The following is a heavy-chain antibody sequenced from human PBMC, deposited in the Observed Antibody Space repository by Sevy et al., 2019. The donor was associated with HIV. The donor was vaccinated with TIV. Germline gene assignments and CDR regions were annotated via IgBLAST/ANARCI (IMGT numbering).Heavy chain of an antibody. J-gene: IGHJ6*02. V-gene: IGHV4-4*02. Sequence: SETLSLTCAVSGDSISSNTWWSWVRQPPGKGLEWIGEIYHSGNTNYNPSLKSRVTISVDKSKNQFYLKLNSVTAADTAVYYCARQSYGSGSRYSMDVWGQGTTVTVSS. CDR2: IYHSGNT. D-gene: IGHD3-10*01. CDR1: GDSISSNTW. CDR3: ARQSYGSGSRYSMDV.